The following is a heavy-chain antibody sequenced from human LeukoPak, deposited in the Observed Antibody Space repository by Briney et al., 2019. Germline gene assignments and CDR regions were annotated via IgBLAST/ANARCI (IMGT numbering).Heavy chain of an antibody. J-gene: IGHJ4*02. V-gene: IGHV4-39*01. Sequence: PSETLSLTCTVSGGSISSSNYYWGWIRQPPGKGLEWIGSIYYRGSTYYNPSLKSRVTITVDTSKNQFSLKLSSVTAADTAVYYCARTYYDILTGYYPDYWGEGTLVTVSS. CDR3: ARTYYDILTGYYPDY. D-gene: IGHD3-9*01. CDR1: GGSISSSNYY. CDR2: IYYRGST.